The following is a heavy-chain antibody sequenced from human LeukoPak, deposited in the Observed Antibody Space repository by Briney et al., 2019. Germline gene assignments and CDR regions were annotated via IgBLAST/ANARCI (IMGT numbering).Heavy chain of an antibody. CDR3: AKGLSSGYSSADY. J-gene: IGHJ4*02. Sequence: GRSLRLSCAASGFTFSSYGMHWVRQAPGKGLEWVAVISYDGSNKYYADFVKGRFTISRDNSKNTLYLQMNSLRAEDTAVYYCAKGLSSGYSSADYWGQGTLVTVSS. D-gene: IGHD3-22*01. V-gene: IGHV3-30*18. CDR1: GFTFSSYG. CDR2: ISYDGSNK.